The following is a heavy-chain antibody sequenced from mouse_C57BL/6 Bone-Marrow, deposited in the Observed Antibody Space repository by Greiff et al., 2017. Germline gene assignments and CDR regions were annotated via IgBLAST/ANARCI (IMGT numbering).Heavy chain of an antibody. V-gene: IGHV2-2*01. CDR1: GFSLTSYG. CDR3: AAHYYGSPYFDV. J-gene: IGHJ1*03. D-gene: IGHD1-1*01. Sequence: VKVEESGPGLVQPSQSLSITCTVSGFSLTSYGVHWVRQSPGKGLEWLGVIWSGGSTDYNAAFISRLSISKDNSKSQVFFKMNSLQADDTAIYYCAAHYYGSPYFDVWGTGTTVTVSS. CDR2: IWSGGST.